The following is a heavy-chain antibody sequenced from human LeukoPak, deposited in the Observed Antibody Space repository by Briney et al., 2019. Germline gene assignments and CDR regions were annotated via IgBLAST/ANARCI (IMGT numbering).Heavy chain of an antibody. J-gene: IGHJ4*01. V-gene: IGHV3-7*03. D-gene: IGHD6-19*01. Sequence: GRCLRLSCAASGFTFSSYWMSWVRQAPGKGPEWVANIKQDGSEKYYVDSVKGRFTISRDNAKNSLYLQMNSLRAEDTAVYYCARDTLTVACNTPQLDYWGQGTLVTVSS. CDR1: GFTFSSYW. CDR3: ARDTLTVACNTPQLDY. CDR2: IKQDGSEK.